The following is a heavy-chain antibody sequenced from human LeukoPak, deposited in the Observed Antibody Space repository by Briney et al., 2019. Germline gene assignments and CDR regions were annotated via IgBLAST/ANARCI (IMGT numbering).Heavy chain of an antibody. CDR1: GFTFSSYE. D-gene: IGHD6-25*01. J-gene: IGHJ6*03. V-gene: IGHV3-48*03. CDR2: ISSSGSTI. Sequence: GGSLRLSCAASGFTFSSYEMHWVRQAPGKGLEWVSYISSSGSTIYYADSVKGRFTISRDNAKSSLYLQMNSLRAGDTAVHYCARDRGRYYMDVWGKGTTVTISS. CDR3: ARDRGRYYMDV.